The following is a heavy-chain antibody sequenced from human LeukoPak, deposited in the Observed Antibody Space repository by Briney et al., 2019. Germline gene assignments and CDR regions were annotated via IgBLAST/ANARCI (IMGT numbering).Heavy chain of an antibody. CDR2: IRYDGSNK. CDR3: AKDEVWGDYYYSMDG. Sequence: PGGSLRLSCAASGFTFSSYGMHWVRQAPGKGLEWVAFIRYDGSNKYYADSVKGRFTISRDNSKNTLYLQMNSLRAEDTAVYYCAKDEVWGDYYYSMDGWGKGTTVTVSS. V-gene: IGHV3-30*02. J-gene: IGHJ6*03. CDR1: GFTFSSYG. D-gene: IGHD3-10*01.